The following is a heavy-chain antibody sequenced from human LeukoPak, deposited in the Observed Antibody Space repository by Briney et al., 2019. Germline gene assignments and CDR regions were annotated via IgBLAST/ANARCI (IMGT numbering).Heavy chain of an antibody. Sequence: GGSLKLSCAASGFTFSGSAMHWVRPAPREGLGWVCRIRSKANSYATAYAASVKGRFTISRDDSKNTAYLQMNSLKTEDTAVYYCTRPASSTSYVGYHYYMDVWGKGTTVTVSS. CDR1: GFTFSGSA. J-gene: IGHJ6*03. V-gene: IGHV3-73*01. CDR3: TRPASSTSYVGYHYYMDV. D-gene: IGHD2-2*01. CDR2: IRSKANSYAT.